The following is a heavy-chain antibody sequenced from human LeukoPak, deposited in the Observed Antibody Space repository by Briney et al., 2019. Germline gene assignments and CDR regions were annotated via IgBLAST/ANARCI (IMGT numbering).Heavy chain of an antibody. CDR3: ARGQRGYYYYMDV. Sequence: GASVKVSCKASGGTFRSYAISWVRQAPGQGLECMGGIIPIFGTANYAQKFQGRVTITTDEATSTAYIELSSLRSEDTAVHYCARGQRGYYYYMDVWVKGSTVTVSS. D-gene: IGHD3-10*01. CDR1: GGTFRSYA. V-gene: IGHV1-69*05. J-gene: IGHJ6*03. CDR2: IIPIFGTA.